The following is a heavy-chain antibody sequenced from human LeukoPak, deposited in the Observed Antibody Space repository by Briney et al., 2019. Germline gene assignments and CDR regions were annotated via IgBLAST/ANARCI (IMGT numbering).Heavy chain of an antibody. CDR3: ARVMGRLVRNWYFDL. D-gene: IGHD3-9*01. J-gene: IGHJ2*01. Sequence: GGSLRLSCAGSGFTVSNNYMAWVRQAPGKGLEWVSVIYDGGFTEYTDSVKGRFTISRDNSKNTLDLQMNSLRAEDTAVYYCARVMGRLVRNWYFDLWGRGTLVTVSS. V-gene: IGHV3-66*01. CDR2: IYDGGFT. CDR1: GFTVSNNY.